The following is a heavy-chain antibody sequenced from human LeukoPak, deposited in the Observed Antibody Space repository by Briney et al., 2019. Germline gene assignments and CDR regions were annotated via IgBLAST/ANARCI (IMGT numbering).Heavy chain of an antibody. J-gene: IGHJ4*02. V-gene: IGHV1-8*02. D-gene: IGHD4-23*01. Sequence: ASVKVSCKASGGTFSSYDINWVRQATGQGLEWMGWMNPNSGNTGYAQKFQGRVTMTRNTSISTAYMELSSLRSEDTAVYYCARTRNDYGGKVVDYWGQGTLVTVSS. CDR1: GGTFSSYD. CDR3: ARTRNDYGGKVVDY. CDR2: MNPNSGNT.